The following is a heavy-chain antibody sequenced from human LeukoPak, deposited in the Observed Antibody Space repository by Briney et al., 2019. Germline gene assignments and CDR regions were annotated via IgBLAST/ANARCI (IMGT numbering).Heavy chain of an antibody. Sequence: SETLSLTCTVSGGSVSSATYYWSWIRQPPGKGLEWIGYIYYSGSTNYNPSFKSRVTISLDTSENQFSLKLTSVTAADTAVYYCARVRQHVPGYFFDYWGQGALVTVSS. CDR3: ARVRQHVPGYFFDY. V-gene: IGHV4-61*01. CDR1: GGSVSSATYY. CDR2: IYYSGST. J-gene: IGHJ4*02. D-gene: IGHD6-6*01.